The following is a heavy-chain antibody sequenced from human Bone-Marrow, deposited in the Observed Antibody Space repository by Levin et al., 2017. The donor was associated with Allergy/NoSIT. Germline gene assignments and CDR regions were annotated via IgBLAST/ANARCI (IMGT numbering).Heavy chain of an antibody. Sequence: SETLSLTCTVSGGSITSGGYHWSWIRQHPGKDLEWIGYISYRGSTYYNPSLKSRVTLSMDTSKTQFSLKLNSLTAADTAVYFCAREDGYVFDYWGQGTLVTVSS. CDR3: AREDGYVFDY. J-gene: IGHJ4*02. D-gene: IGHD5-24*01. CDR1: GGSITSGGYH. CDR2: ISYRGST. V-gene: IGHV4-31*03.